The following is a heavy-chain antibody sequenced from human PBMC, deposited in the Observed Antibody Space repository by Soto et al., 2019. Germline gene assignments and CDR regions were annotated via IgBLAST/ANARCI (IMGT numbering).Heavy chain of an antibody. CDR3: ASCHDIYGAFCAHFDY. J-gene: IGHJ4*02. CDR2: TYYRSKWYN. Sequence: QTLSLTCAISGDSVSSNSAAWNWIRQSPSRGLEWLGRTYYRSKWYNDYAVSVKSRITINPDTSKNQISLQLNSVTPEDTAVYYCASCHDIYGAFCAHFDYWGLGNLVTVSS. D-gene: IGHD3-22*01. V-gene: IGHV6-1*01. CDR1: GDSVSSNSAA.